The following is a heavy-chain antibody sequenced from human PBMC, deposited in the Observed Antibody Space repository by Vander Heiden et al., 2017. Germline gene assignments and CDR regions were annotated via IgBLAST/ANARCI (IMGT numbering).Heavy chain of an antibody. D-gene: IGHD5-12*01. V-gene: IGHV3-23*01. CDR2: ISSIGGST. J-gene: IGHJ3*02. Sequence: EVQLLESGGGLVQPGGSLRLSCAASGFTFSSYAMSWVRQAPGKGLEWVSAISSIGGSTYYADPVKGRFTIPRDNSKNTLYLQMNSLRAEDTAVYYCAKAGSGFDFDAFDIWGQGTMVTVSS. CDR3: AKAGSGFDFDAFDI. CDR1: GFTFSSYA.